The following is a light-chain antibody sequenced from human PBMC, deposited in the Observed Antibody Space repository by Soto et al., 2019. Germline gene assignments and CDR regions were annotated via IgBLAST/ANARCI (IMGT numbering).Light chain of an antibody. J-gene: IGLJ2*01. V-gene: IGLV4-69*01. CDR3: QTWGTGSVV. CDR1: SGHSSYA. Sequence: QAVLTQSPSASASLGASVKLTCTLSSGHSSYAIAWHQQQPEKGPRYLMKLNRAGSHNKGDGIPDRFSGSSSGAERYLAISSLQSEDEADYYCQTWGTGSVVFGGGTKLTVL. CDR2: LNRAGSH.